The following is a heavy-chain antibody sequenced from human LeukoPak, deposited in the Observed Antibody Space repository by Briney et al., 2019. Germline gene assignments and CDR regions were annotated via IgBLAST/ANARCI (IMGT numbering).Heavy chain of an antibody. CDR2: ISGSGGSS. CDR3: ARRTAVASADRAFDI. Sequence: QTGGSLRLSCAASGFTFSSYAMSWVRQAPGKGLEWVSAISGSGGSSYYADSVKGRFTIPRDNSKNTLYLQMNSLRAEDTAVYYCARRTAVASADRAFDIWGQGTMVTVSS. J-gene: IGHJ3*02. V-gene: IGHV3-23*01. D-gene: IGHD6-19*01. CDR1: GFTFSSYA.